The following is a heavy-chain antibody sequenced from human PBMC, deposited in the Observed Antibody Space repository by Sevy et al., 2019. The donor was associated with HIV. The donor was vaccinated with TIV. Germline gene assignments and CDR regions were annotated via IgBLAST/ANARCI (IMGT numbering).Heavy chain of an antibody. Sequence: GGSLRLSCATSGFTFSNVWMTWVRQAPGKGLEWVGRIKSKSDCETTDYAAPVKDRFTISRDDSKNMLYLEMSSLKSEDTAIYYCTSGFHYGSGSLSSWGQGTLVTVSS. V-gene: IGHV3-15*01. CDR3: TSGFHYGSGSLSS. CDR1: GFTFSNVW. CDR2: IKSKSDCETT. J-gene: IGHJ5*02. D-gene: IGHD3-10*01.